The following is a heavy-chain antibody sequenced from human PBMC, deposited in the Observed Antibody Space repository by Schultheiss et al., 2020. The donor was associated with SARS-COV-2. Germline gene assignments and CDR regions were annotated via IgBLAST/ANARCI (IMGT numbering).Heavy chain of an antibody. Sequence: GGSLRLSCAASGFTFSSYWMSWVRQAPGKGLQWVANIKQDGSVEHYVDSVKGRFTISRDNAKNSLDLQMNSLRVDDTAVYYCVKEGDEMGTSWGQGTLVTVSS. V-gene: IGHV3-7*03. D-gene: IGHD5-24*01. J-gene: IGHJ4*02. CDR3: VKEGDEMGTS. CDR1: GFTFSSYW. CDR2: IKQDGSVE.